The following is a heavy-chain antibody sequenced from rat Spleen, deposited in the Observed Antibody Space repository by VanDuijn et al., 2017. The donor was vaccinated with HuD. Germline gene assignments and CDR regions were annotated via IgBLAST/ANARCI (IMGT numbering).Heavy chain of an antibody. CDR3: TRQWDY. Sequence: EVQLVESGGGLVQPGRSLKLSCAASGFTFSNYGMAWVRQAPTKGLEWVASITNSGGSTYYRDSVKGRFTISRDNAKSTLYLQMDSLRSEDTATYYCTRQWDYWGQGVLVTVSS. CDR1: GFTFSNYG. J-gene: IGHJ2*01. CDR2: ITNSGGST. V-gene: IGHV5S13*01.